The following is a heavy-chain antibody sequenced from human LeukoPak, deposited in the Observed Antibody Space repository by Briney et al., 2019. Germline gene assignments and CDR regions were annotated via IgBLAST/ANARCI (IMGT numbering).Heavy chain of an antibody. CDR1: GFTVSSNY. V-gene: IGHV3-53*01. Sequence: PGGSLRLSCAASGFTVSSNYMSWVRQAPGKGLEWVSVIYSGGSTYYADSVKGRFTISRDNSKNTLYLQMNSLRAEDTAVYYCARDYMGIAAAVHYFDYWGQGTLVTVSS. CDR3: ARDYMGIAAAVHYFDY. J-gene: IGHJ4*02. CDR2: IYSGGST. D-gene: IGHD6-13*01.